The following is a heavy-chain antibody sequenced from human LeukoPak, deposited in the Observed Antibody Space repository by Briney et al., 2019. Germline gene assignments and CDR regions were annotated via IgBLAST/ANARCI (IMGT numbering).Heavy chain of an antibody. Sequence: SETLSLTCAVSGGSISSGGYSWSWIRQPPGKGLEWIGYIYYSGSTYYNPSLKSRVTISVDTSKNQFSLKLSSVTAADTAVYYCARGLRYFDYWGQGTLVTVSS. CDR2: IYYSGST. CDR1: GGSISSGGYS. CDR3: ARGLRYFDY. J-gene: IGHJ4*02. V-gene: IGHV4-30-4*07.